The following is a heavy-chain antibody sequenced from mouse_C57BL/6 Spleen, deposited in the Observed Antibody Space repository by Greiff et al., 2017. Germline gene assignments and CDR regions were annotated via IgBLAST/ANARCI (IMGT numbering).Heavy chain of an antibody. J-gene: IGHJ1*03. V-gene: IGHV1-9*01. Sequence: LQESGAELMKPGASVKLSCKATGYTFTGYWIEWVKQRPGHGLEWIGEILPGSGSTNYNEKFKGKATFTADTSSNTAYMQLSSLTTEDSAIYYYARKGTTVVATPRWWYFDVWGTGTTVTVSS. CDR2: ILPGSGST. CDR3: ARKGTTVVATPRWWYFDV. D-gene: IGHD1-1*01. CDR1: GYTFTGYW.